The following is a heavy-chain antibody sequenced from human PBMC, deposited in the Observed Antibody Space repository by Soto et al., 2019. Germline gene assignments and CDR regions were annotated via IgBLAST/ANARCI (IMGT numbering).Heavy chain of an antibody. V-gene: IGHV1-46*01. D-gene: IGHD2-15*01. CDR1: GYTFTSYY. J-gene: IGHJ5*02. CDR2: INPSGGST. CDR3: ARDLGYCSGGSCYWFDP. Sequence: ASVKLSCKASGYTFTSYYMHWVRQAPGQGLEWMGIINPSGGSTSYAQKFQGRVTMTRDTSTSTVYMELSSLRSEDTAVYYCARDLGYCSGGSCYWFDPWGQGTLVTVSS.